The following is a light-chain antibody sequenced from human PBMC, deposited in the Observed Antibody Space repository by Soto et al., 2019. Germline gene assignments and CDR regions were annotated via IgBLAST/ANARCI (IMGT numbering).Light chain of an antibody. J-gene: IGKJ5*01. CDR1: QSVSRY. V-gene: IGKV3-11*01. CDR3: QQRSDWPIT. Sequence: EIVLTQSPATLSLLPGDRATLSCRASQSVSRYLAWYQQKPGQAPRLLIYDASNRATGIPARFSGSGSGTDFTLTISSLEPEDFAVYYCQQRSDWPITFGQGTRLEIK. CDR2: DAS.